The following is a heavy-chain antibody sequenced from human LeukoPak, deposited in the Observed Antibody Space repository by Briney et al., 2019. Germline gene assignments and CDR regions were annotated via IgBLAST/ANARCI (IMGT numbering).Heavy chain of an antibody. V-gene: IGHV3-66*01. CDR2: IYSGGST. CDR1: GFTFSSYS. J-gene: IGHJ4*02. CDR3: ASWGEGALDN. D-gene: IGHD1-26*01. Sequence: PGGSLRLSRAASGFTFSSYSMNWVRQAPGKGLEWVSVIYSGGSTYYADSVKGRFTISRDNSKNTLYLQMNSLRAEDTGVYYCASWGEGALDNWGQGTLVTVSS.